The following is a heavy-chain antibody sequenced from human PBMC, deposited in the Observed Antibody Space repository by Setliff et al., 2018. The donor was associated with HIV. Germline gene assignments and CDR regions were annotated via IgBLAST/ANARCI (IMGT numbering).Heavy chain of an antibody. CDR2: ISIYNGNT. CDR1: GYSFTNYG. Sequence: ASVKVSCKASGYSFTNYGISWVRQAPGQGLEWMGWISIYNGNTHYAQNFRDRVTVTTDTSTSTVYMELRSLRSDDTAVYYCAREWRTAMVKYYFDYWGQGTLVTVSS. CDR3: AREWRTAMVKYYFDY. D-gene: IGHD5-18*01. V-gene: IGHV1-18*01. J-gene: IGHJ4*02.